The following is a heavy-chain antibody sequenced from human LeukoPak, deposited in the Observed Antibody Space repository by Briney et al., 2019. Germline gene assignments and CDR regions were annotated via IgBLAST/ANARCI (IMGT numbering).Heavy chain of an antibody. CDR3: ARELTGEAMNV. CDR2: TSYDGGTR. D-gene: IGHD7-27*01. V-gene: IGHV3-30-3*01. Sequence: GGSLRLSWAASGFTFSSYIMHWVRQAPGQGLEWLAVTSYDGGTRYYAESVKGRFTISRDNSKNTLYLQMNSLRAEDTAVYFCARELTGEAMNVWGQGTTVTVSS. CDR1: GFTFSSYI. J-gene: IGHJ6*02.